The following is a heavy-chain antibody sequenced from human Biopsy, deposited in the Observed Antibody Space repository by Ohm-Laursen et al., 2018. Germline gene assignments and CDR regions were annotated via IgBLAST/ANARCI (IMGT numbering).Heavy chain of an antibody. V-gene: IGHV4-59*07. CDR3: ARVGAGAPSIDYFDY. Sequence: PSDTLSLTCTVSGGSIGSFFRSWIRQPPGKGLEWIGYIYYSGSTNYNPSLRSRVTISVDRSKNQFSLELSSVTAADTAVYYCARVGAGAPSIDYFDYWGQGALVTVSS. CDR1: GGSIGSFF. CDR2: IYYSGST. D-gene: IGHD1-26*01. J-gene: IGHJ4*02.